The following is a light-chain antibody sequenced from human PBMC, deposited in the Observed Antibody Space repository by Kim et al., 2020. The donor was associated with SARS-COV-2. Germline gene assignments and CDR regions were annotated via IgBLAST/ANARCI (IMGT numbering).Light chain of an antibody. Sequence: ASVGNKVTITSQASQDISNYLNWYQQKPGKATKLLIYDASNLETGIPSRFSGSGSGTDFTFTISSLQPEDIATYYCQQYDNLPITFGQGTRLEIK. J-gene: IGKJ5*01. CDR1: QDISNY. V-gene: IGKV1-33*01. CDR3: QQYDNLPIT. CDR2: DAS.